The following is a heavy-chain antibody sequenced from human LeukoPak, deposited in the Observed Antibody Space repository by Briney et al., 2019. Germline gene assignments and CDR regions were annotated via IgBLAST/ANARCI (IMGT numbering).Heavy chain of an antibody. D-gene: IGHD6-13*01. CDR1: GGSINFYY. CDR3: ARNEGQQLSRSWFDP. J-gene: IGHJ5*02. CDR2: IYSTGST. V-gene: IGHV4-4*07. Sequence: KPSETLSLTCTVSGGSINFYYWSWIRQPAGKGLEWIGRIYSTGSTNYSPSLKSRVTMSVDKSKNQFSLNLSSVTAADTAVYYCARNEGQQLSRSWFDPWGQGTLVTVSS.